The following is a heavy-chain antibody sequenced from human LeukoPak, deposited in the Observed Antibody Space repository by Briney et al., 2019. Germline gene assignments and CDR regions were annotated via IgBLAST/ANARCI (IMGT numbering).Heavy chain of an antibody. CDR1: AASPISYY. J-gene: IGHJ4*02. V-gene: IGHV4-4*07. CDR3: ARDLESHSSGYYFDY. Sequence: SETLSLTCTVPAASPISYYSSWIRQPAGQGLEWIGRIYTSGNTNYNPSLKSRVTMSVDTSKNQPSLKLSSVTAADTAVYYCARDLESHSSGYYFDYWGQGTLVTVSS. CDR2: IYTSGNT. D-gene: IGHD3-22*01.